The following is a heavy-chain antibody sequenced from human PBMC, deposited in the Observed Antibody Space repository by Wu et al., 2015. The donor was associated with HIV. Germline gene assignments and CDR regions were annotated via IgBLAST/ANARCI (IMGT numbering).Heavy chain of an antibody. CDR1: GGTFSTYA. CDR2: IIPMFGTT. D-gene: IGHD3-22*01. CDR3: ARPPYYDSSGYYGY. V-gene: IGHV1-69*12. Sequence: QVQLVQSGAEVKKPGSSVKVSCTVSGGTFSTYAITWVRQAPGHGLEWMGGIIPMFGTTNYAQKFQGRLTISADDSTRTAYMELSSLKSDDTAVYYCARPPYYDSSGYYGYWGQGTLVTVSS. J-gene: IGHJ4*02.